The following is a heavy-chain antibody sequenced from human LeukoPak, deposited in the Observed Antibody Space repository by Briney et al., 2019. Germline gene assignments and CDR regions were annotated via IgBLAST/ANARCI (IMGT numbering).Heavy chain of an antibody. CDR2: INPGNIT. CDR1: GFTFSSSF. J-gene: IGHJ4*02. D-gene: IGHD6-13*01. Sequence: GGSLRLSCVASGFTFSSSFMDWVRQVPGKGLAWVSRINPGNITTYADSVKGRFTISRDNAKNTLYLQMSSLRVEDTAVYYCASASSHRTAAGGDYWGQGTLVTVST. V-gene: IGHV3-74*01. CDR3: ASASSHRTAAGGDY.